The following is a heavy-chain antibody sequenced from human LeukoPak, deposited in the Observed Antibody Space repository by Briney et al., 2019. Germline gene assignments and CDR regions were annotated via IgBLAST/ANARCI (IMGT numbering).Heavy chain of an antibody. Sequence: SETLSLTCTVSGGSISSHYWSWIRQPPGKGLEWIGCIYYSGSTNYNPSLKSRVTIPVDTSKNQLSLKLSSVTAADTAVYYCARRIDDYVWGSLPKGDAFDIWGQGTMVTVSS. CDR1: GGSISSHY. V-gene: IGHV4-59*11. D-gene: IGHD3-16*01. CDR3: ARRIDDYVWGSLPKGDAFDI. J-gene: IGHJ3*02. CDR2: IYYSGST.